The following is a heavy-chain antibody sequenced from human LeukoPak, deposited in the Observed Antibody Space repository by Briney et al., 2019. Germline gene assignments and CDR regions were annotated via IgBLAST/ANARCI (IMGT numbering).Heavy chain of an antibody. CDR2: INPNTGGT. D-gene: IGHD3-22*01. V-gene: IGHV1-2*02. J-gene: IGHJ4*02. CDR3: ARAPMIVVVFPPRLDF. Sequence: ASVKVSCKTSGYTFTGYYMHWVRQAPGQGLEWMGWINPNTGGTNYVQKFQGRVTMTSDTSISTAYMELNSLRSDDTAVYYCARAPMIVVVFPPRLDFWGQGTLVTVSS. CDR1: GYTFTGYY.